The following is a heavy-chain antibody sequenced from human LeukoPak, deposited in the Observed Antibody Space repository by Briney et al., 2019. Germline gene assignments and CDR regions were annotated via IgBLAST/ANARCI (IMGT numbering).Heavy chain of an antibody. CDR2: ISSDGSDT. CDR3: ARDWAAAGPE. J-gene: IGHJ4*02. Sequence: PGGSLRLSCAASGFTFSRYWMQWVRQAPGKGLVWVSRISSDGSDTSYADSVKGRFTTSRDNAKNTLYLQMNSLRDDDTAVYYCARDWAAAGPEWGQGTLVTVSS. CDR1: GFTFSRYW. V-gene: IGHV3-74*01. D-gene: IGHD6-13*01.